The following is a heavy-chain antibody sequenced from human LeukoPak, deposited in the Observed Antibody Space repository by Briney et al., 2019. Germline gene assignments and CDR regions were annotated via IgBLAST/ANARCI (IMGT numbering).Heavy chain of an antibody. J-gene: IGHJ4*02. CDR2: IYSTGST. D-gene: IGHD6-13*01. CDR3: ARQIASAGTAGFDF. V-gene: IGHV4-4*07. CDR1: GGSISSYY. Sequence: SETLSLTCTVSGGSISSYYWSWIRQPPGKGLEWIGRIYSTGSTNYNPSPKSRVTMSVDTSKNQFSLRLRSVTGADTAVYYCARQIASAGTAGFDFWGQGALVTVSS.